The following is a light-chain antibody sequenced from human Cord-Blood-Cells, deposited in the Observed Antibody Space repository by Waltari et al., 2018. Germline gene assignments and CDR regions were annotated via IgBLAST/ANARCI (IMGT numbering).Light chain of an antibody. CDR2: AAS. J-gene: IGKJ3*01. Sequence: DIQMTQSPSSLSASAGDRATITCRASQSLSSYLNWYQQKPGKAPKLLIYAASSLQSGVPSRFSGSGSGTDFTLTISSLQPEDFATYYCQQSYSTPFTFGPGTKVDIK. V-gene: IGKV1-39*01. CDR1: QSLSSY. CDR3: QQSYSTPFT.